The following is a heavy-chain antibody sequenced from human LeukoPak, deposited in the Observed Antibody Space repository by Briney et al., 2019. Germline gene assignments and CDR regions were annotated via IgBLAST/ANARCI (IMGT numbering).Heavy chain of an antibody. CDR1: GFSSSSYH. D-gene: IGHD5-24*01. Sequence: GSLRLSCVASGFSSSSYHMSWVRQAPGKGLGCVAHIFPDGHQESCDASVRGRFTVSRDNSKNPVFLQMNSLRVEDTAIYYCARWRWQQPEFDLWGQGALVTVSS. CDR2: IFPDGHQE. V-gene: IGHV3-7*01. J-gene: IGHJ4*02. CDR3: ARWRWQQPEFDL.